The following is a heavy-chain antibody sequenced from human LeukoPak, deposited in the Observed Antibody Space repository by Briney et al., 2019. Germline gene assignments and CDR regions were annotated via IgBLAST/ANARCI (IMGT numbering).Heavy chain of an antibody. D-gene: IGHD5-12*01. CDR2: INDYNGNT. Sequence: GASVKVSSKASGYTFTSYGLSRVRQAPGQGVEWMGWINDYNGNTNYAQKLQGRVTMTTDTSTSTAYMELRSLRSDDTAVYYCARESGYELWGQGTMVTVSS. CDR3: ARESGYEL. V-gene: IGHV1-18*01. J-gene: IGHJ3*01. CDR1: GYTFTSYG.